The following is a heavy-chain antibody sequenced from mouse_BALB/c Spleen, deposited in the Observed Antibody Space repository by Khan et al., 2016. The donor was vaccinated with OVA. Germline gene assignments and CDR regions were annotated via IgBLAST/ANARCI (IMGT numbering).Heavy chain of an antibody. D-gene: IGHD1-1*01. V-gene: IGHV1-9*01. J-gene: IGHJ2*01. CDR3: ARVNSGSRDYFDN. CDR2: ILPGSGST. CDR1: GNTFSTYW. Sequence: QVQLKQSGADLMKPGASVKISRKVTGNTFSTYWIEWIKKRPGHGLEWIGEILPGSGSTNCNEKFKGKATFTADTSSNTAYMQLSSLTSEDSAVYYCARVNSGSRDYFDNWGQGTTLTVSS.